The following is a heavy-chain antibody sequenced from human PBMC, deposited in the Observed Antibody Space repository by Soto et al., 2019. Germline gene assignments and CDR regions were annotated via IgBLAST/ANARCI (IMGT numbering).Heavy chain of an antibody. D-gene: IGHD1-26*01. V-gene: IGHV6-1*01. CDR2: TYYRSKWYY. J-gene: IGHJ4*01. Sequence: QVQLQQSGPGLVKPSQTLSLTCAITGDSVSSNSAGWSWVRQSPSIGLEWLGRTYYRSKWYYEYAVSVRGRITINPDTSKNQYSLQLNSVTPEDTAVYFCARGEQYSGRIFDYWGQGTLVTVSS. CDR1: GDSVSSNSAG. CDR3: ARGEQYSGRIFDY.